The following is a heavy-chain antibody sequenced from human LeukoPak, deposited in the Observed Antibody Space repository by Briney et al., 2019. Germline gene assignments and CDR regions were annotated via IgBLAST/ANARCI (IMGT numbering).Heavy chain of an antibody. CDR3: AKRMGPMVTTGDRLLDY. CDR2: IRYDGSNK. D-gene: IGHD4-17*01. J-gene: IGHJ4*02. Sequence: GGSLRLSCAASGFTFSAYGMHWVRQAPGKGLEWVAFIRYDGSNKYYADSLKGRFTISRDNSKNTLYLQMNSLTAEDTAVYYCAKRMGPMVTTGDRLLDYWGQGTLVTVSS. CDR1: GFTFSAYG. V-gene: IGHV3-30*02.